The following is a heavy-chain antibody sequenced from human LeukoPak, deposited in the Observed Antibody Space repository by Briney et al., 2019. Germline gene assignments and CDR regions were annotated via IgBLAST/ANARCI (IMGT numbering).Heavy chain of an antibody. CDR2: IRYDGSNK. D-gene: IGHD4-23*01. V-gene: IGHV3-30*02. CDR3: AKDWVVTPRVYYYYYMDV. CDR1: GLTFSSYG. Sequence: GGSLRLSCAASGLTFSSYGMHWVRQAPGKGLEWVAFIRYDGSNKYYADSVKGRFTISRDNSKNTLYLQMNSLRAEDTAVYYCAKDWVVTPRVYYYYYMDVWGKGTTVTVSS. J-gene: IGHJ6*03.